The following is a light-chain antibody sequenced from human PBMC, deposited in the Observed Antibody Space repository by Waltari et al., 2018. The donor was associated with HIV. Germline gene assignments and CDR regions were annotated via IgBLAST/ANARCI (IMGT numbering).Light chain of an antibody. V-gene: IGLV2-14*01. CDR1: SSDAGGSNY. CDR3: SSYTSSSTLE. J-gene: IGLJ2*01. Sequence: QSALTQPASVSGSPGQSITISCTGTSSDAGGSNYVPWYQQHPGKAPTLMIYDVSNRPSGVSNRFSGSKSGNTASLTISGLQAEDEADYYCSSYTSSSTLEFGGGTKLTVL. CDR2: DVS.